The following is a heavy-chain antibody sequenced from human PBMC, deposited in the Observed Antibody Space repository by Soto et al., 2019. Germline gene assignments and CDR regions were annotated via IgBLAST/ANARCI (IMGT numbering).Heavy chain of an antibody. Sequence: GASVKVSCKASGYTFTSFAIHWVRQAPGQGLERMGWINADNGNTDYARKLQGRVTMTTDTSTSTAYMELRSLRSDDTAVYYCARDPARGSSSWSSYYYYGMDVWGQGTTVTVSS. J-gene: IGHJ6*02. CDR2: INADNGNT. V-gene: IGHV1-18*01. CDR1: GYTFTSFA. CDR3: ARDPARGSSSWSSYYYYGMDV. D-gene: IGHD6-13*01.